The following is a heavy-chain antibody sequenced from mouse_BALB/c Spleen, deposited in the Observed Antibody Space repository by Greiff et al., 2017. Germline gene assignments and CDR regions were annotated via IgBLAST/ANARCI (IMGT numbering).Heavy chain of an antibody. CDR2: IDPENGNT. CDR3: AVYGNYSLDY. Sequence: VQLQQSGAELVRPGALVKLSCKASGFTIKDYYMHWVKQRPEQGLEWIGWIDPENGNTIYDPKFQGKASITADTSSNTAYLQLSSLTSEDTAVYYCAVYGNYSLDYWGQGTTLTVSS. D-gene: IGHD2-1*01. V-gene: IGHV14-1*02. CDR1: GFTIKDYY. J-gene: IGHJ2*01.